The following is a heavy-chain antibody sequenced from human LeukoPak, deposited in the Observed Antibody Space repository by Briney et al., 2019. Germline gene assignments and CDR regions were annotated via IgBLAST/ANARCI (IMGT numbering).Heavy chain of an antibody. CDR3: ARVGSWNFDL. Sequence: SETLSLTCTVSGGSISTYYWSWIRQPPGRGLEWIGYIYYSGNTNYNPSLKSRVTISVDTSKDQFSLRLSSVTAPDTAVYYCARVGSWNFDLWGRGTLVTVSS. CDR2: IYYSGNT. D-gene: IGHD3-10*01. J-gene: IGHJ2*01. CDR1: GGSISTYY. V-gene: IGHV4-59*12.